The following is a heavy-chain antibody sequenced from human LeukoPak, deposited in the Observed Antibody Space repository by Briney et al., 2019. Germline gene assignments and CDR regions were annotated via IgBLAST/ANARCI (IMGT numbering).Heavy chain of an antibody. Sequence: GESLKISCKGSGYSFSDYWIGWVRQMPGKGLEWMGIIYPGDSNSKYSPSFQGQVIISADRSINPAYLQWSGLKASDTAMYYCARHWGYYGSGSHRAFDIWGQGTTVTVSS. J-gene: IGHJ3*02. V-gene: IGHV5-51*01. D-gene: IGHD3-10*01. CDR2: IYPGDSNS. CDR3: ARHWGYYGSGSHRAFDI. CDR1: GYSFSDYW.